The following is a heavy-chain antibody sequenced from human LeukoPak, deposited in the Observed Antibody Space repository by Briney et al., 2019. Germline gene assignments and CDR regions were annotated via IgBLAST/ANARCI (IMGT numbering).Heavy chain of an antibody. J-gene: IGHJ4*02. CDR3: ARGPDGSGSYYKTQPDY. Sequence: ASVKVSCKASGYTFTGYYMHWVRQAPGQGLEWMGWINPNSGGTNYAQKFQGRVTMTRVTSISTAYMELSRLRSDDTAVYYCARGPDGSGSYYKTQPDYWGQGTLVTVSS. CDR2: INPNSGGT. CDR1: GYTFTGYY. D-gene: IGHD3-10*01. V-gene: IGHV1-2*02.